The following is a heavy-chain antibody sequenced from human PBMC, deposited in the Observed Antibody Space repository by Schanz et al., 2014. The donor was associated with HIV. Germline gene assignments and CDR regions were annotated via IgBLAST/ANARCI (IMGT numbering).Heavy chain of an antibody. D-gene: IGHD3-22*01. CDR1: GFNFNSYG. Sequence: QVQLVESGGGVVQPGRSLRLSCVASGFNFNSYGMHWVRQAPGKGLEWVAVMSYDGIRKNYADSVKGRFTISRDNSKNTMYLKMNSLRFDDTAVYYCAKDRNYYDNRYLGKGNYYYYYGMDVWGQGTTVTVSS. CDR2: MSYDGIRK. V-gene: IGHV3-30*18. J-gene: IGHJ6*02. CDR3: AKDRNYYDNRYLGKGNYYYYYGMDV.